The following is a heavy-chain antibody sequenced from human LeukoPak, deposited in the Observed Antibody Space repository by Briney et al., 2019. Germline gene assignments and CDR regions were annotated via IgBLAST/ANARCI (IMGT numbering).Heavy chain of an antibody. CDR1: GFTVSSNY. J-gene: IGHJ6*04. CDR2: IYSGGST. D-gene: IGHD3-10*02. CDR3: AELGITMIGGV. Sequence: GGSLRLSCAASGFTVSSNYMSWVRQAPGKGRECVSLIYSGGSTYYADSVKGRFTISGDNSKNTLYLQMNSLRAEDTAVYYCAELGITMIGGVWGKGTTVTISS. V-gene: IGHV3-53*01.